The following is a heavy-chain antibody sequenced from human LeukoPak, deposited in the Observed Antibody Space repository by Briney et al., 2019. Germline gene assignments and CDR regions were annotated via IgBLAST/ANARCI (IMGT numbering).Heavy chain of an antibody. CDR3: ARSPDYCSGGSCFLDAFDI. D-gene: IGHD2-15*01. CDR1: GFTFSTYA. J-gene: IGHJ3*02. V-gene: IGHV3-30*14. Sequence: GGSLRLSCAASGFTFSTYAMHWVRQAPGKGLEWVAVISYDGSNTYSADSVKGRFTISRDNSKNTLFLQMNSLRAEDTAVYYCARSPDYCSGGSCFLDAFDIWGQGTMVTVSS. CDR2: ISYDGSNT.